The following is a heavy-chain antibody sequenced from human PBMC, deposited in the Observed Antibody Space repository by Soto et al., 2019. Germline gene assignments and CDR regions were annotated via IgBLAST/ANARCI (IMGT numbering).Heavy chain of an antibody. J-gene: IGHJ4*02. CDR3: AKDSWFGELLLYFDS. CDR2: ISGSGGST. CDR1: GFTFSSYA. Sequence: PGGSLRLSCAASGFTFSSYAMSLVRQAPGKGLEWVSAISGSGGSTYYADSVKGRFTISRDNSKNTLYLQMNSLRAEDTAVYYCAKDSWFGELLLYFDSWGQGTLVTVSS. V-gene: IGHV3-23*01. D-gene: IGHD3-10*01.